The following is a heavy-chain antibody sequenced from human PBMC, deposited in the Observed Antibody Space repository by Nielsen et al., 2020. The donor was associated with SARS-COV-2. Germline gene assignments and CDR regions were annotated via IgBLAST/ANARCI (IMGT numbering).Heavy chain of an antibody. CDR1: GYTFTSYD. CDR3: ARVHYYYYGMDV. J-gene: IGHJ6*02. CDR2: MNPNSGNT. V-gene: IGHV1-8*01. Sequence: ASVKVSCKASGYTFTSYDINSVRQATGQGLEWMGWMNPNSGNTGYAQKFQGRVTMTRNTSISTAYMELSSLRSEDTAVYYCARVHYYYYGMDVWGQGTTVTVSS.